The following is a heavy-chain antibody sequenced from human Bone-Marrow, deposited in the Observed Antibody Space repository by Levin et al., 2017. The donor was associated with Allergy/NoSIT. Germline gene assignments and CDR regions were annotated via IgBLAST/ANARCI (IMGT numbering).Heavy chain of an antibody. CDR3: ARDLTPGIAAAADTPLGY. D-gene: IGHD6-13*01. CDR2: ISYDGSNK. J-gene: IGHJ4*02. CDR1: GFTFSSYA. V-gene: IGHV3-30-3*01. Sequence: GESLKISCAASGFTFSSYAMHWVRQAPGKGLEWVAVISYDGSNKYYADSVKGRFTISRDNSKNTLYLQMNSLRAEDTAVYYCARDLTPGIAAAADTPLGYWGQGTLVTVSS.